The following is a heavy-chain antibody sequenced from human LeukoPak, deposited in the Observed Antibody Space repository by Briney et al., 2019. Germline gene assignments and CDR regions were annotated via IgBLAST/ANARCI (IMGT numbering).Heavy chain of an antibody. V-gene: IGHV4-39*07. D-gene: IGHD4-17*01. CDR1: GGSISSSNYY. J-gene: IGHJ4*02. CDR3: ASSYGYWYYFDY. CDR2: ISYSGSS. Sequence: SETLSLTCTVSGGSISSSNYYWGWIRQPPGKGLEWIGSISYSGSSYYNPSLKSRVTISGDTPKKQFSLKLTSVTAADTAVYYCASSYGYWYYFDYWGQGSLVTVSS.